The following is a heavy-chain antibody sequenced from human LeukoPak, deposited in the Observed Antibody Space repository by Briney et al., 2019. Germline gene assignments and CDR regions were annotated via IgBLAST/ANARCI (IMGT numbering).Heavy chain of an antibody. D-gene: IGHD3-10*01. Sequence: SETLSLTCAVYGGSFSGYYWSWVRQPPGKGLEWIGEINHSGSTNYNPSLKSRVTISVDTSKNQFSLKLSSVTAADAAVYYCARVKGYYGSGSYSLDYWGQGTLVTVSS. CDR1: GGSFSGYY. J-gene: IGHJ4*02. CDR3: ARVKGYYGSGSYSLDY. V-gene: IGHV4-34*01. CDR2: INHSGST.